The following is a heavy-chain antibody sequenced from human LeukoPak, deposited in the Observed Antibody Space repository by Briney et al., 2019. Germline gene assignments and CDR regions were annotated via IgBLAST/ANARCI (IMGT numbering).Heavy chain of an antibody. D-gene: IGHD6-19*01. CDR3: ASRGVRYSSGWYGAFDI. J-gene: IGHJ3*02. Sequence: PSETLSLTCTVSGGSISSYYWSWIRQPPGKGLEWIGYIYYSGSTNYNPSLKSRVTISVDTSKNQFSLKLSSVTAADTAVYYCASRGVRYSSGWYGAFDIWGQGTMVTVSS. CDR1: GGSISSYY. V-gene: IGHV4-59*01. CDR2: IYYSGST.